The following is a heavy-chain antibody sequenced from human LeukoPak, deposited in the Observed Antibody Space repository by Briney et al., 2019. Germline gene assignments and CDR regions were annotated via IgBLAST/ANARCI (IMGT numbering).Heavy chain of an antibody. V-gene: IGHV4-34*01. J-gene: IGHJ4*02. CDR3: ARGITMVRGADL. Sequence: SETLSLTCAVYGGSFSGYYWSWIRQPPGKGLEWIGEINHSGSTNYNPSLKSRVTISVDTSKHQFSLKLSSVTAADTAVYYCARGITMVRGADLWGQGTLVTVSS. CDR1: GGSFSGYY. CDR2: INHSGST. D-gene: IGHD3-10*01.